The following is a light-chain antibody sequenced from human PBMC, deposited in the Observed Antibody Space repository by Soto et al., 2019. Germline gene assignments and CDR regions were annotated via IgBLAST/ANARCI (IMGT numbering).Light chain of an antibody. CDR2: DAS. J-gene: IGKJ1*01. Sequence: IVMPQSPATLSVSPGDGATLSCRASQSVSSNLAWYQQKPGQAPRLLIYDASSRATGIPDRFSGSGSGTDFTLTIRSLQPEDFATYHCQQLSSYPVTVGQGTKVDIK. V-gene: IGKV3D-15*01. CDR3: QQLSSYPVT. CDR1: QSVSSN.